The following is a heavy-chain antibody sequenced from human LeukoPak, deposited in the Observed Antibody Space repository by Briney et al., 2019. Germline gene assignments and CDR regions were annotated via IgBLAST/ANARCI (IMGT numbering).Heavy chain of an antibody. D-gene: IGHD3-9*01. J-gene: IGHJ4*02. CDR1: GFTFTSFY. CDR2: INPSGGST. V-gene: IGHV1-46*01. CDR3: ARDLWGNYDTYY. Sequence: ASVKVSCKASGFTFTSFYIHWVRQAPGQGLEWMGIINPSGGSTTYAPKFQGRVTMTRDIPTTTVYMELSSLTSEDTAVYYCARDLWGNYDTYYWGQGTLATVSS.